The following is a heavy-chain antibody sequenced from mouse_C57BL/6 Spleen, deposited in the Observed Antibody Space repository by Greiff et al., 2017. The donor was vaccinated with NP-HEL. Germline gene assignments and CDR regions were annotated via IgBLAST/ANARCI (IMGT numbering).Heavy chain of an antibody. Sequence: QVQLKQPGAELVKPGASVKLSCKASGYTFTSYWMHWVKQRPGQGLEWIGMIHPNSGSTNYNEKFKSKATLTVDKSSSTAYMQLSSLTSEDSAVYYCARSYGNYVGYAMDYWGQGTSVTVSS. CDR2: IHPNSGST. V-gene: IGHV1-64*01. CDR1: GYTFTSYW. D-gene: IGHD2-1*01. J-gene: IGHJ4*01. CDR3: ARSYGNYVGYAMDY.